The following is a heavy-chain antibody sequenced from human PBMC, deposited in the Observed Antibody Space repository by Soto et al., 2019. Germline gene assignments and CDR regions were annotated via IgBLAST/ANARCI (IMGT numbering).Heavy chain of an antibody. D-gene: IGHD1-26*01. V-gene: IGHV4-30-2*01. Sequence: KPSETLSLTCAVSGGSISSGGYSWSWIRQPPGKGLEWIGYIYHSGSTYYNPSLKSRVTISVDRSKNQFSLKLSSVTAADTAVYYCARRREARGYYYGMDVWGQGTTVTVSS. J-gene: IGHJ6*02. CDR2: IYHSGST. CDR3: ARRREARGYYYGMDV. CDR1: GGSISSGGYS.